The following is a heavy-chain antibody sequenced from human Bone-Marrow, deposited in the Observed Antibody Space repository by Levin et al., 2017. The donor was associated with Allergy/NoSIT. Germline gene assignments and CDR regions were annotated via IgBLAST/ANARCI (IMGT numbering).Heavy chain of an antibody. CDR2: IYSTGVT. CDR1: EFPVSRNF. D-gene: IGHD3-10*01. Sequence: ETLSLTCAVSEFPVSRNFMTWVRQAPGKGPEWVSVIYSTGVTSYADSVKGRFTISRDSSKNTLYLQMNSLTVEDTAVYYCARKTDSVGSGGDYWGQGTLVTVSS. J-gene: IGHJ4*02. CDR3: ARKTDSVGSGGDY. V-gene: IGHV3-53*01.